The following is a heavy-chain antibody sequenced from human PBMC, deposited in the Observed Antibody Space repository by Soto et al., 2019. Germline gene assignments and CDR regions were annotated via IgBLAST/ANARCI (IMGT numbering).Heavy chain of an antibody. D-gene: IGHD6-19*01. CDR2: ISSSSSYI. V-gene: IGHV3-21*01. J-gene: IGHJ4*02. CDR1: GFTFSSYS. CDR3: ARDIYSSGWYPFDY. Sequence: GGSLRLSCAASGFTFSSYSMNWVRQAPGKGLEWVSSISSSSSYIYYADSVKGRFTISRDNAKNSLYLQMNSLRAEDTAVYYCARDIYSSGWYPFDYWGQGTLVTVSS.